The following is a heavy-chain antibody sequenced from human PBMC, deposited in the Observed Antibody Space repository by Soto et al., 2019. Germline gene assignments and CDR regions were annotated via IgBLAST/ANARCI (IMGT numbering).Heavy chain of an antibody. D-gene: IGHD3-16*01. V-gene: IGHV1-8*01. CDR1: GYTFTNKN. CDR3: ARGRFRRTWFDP. Sequence: QVQLVQSGAEVKKPGASVKVSCKASGYTFTNKNITGLRQATGQGLEWMGWMNPDSGNTGQSKQFQGRVTMTRDTSISTAYMEMSSLRSEDTAVYYCARGRFRRTWFDPWGQGTLVTVSS. CDR2: MNPDSGNT. J-gene: IGHJ5*02.